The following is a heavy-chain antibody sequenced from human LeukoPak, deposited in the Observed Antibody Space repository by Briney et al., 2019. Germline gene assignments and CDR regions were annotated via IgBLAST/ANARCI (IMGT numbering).Heavy chain of an antibody. J-gene: IGHJ5*02. CDR2: ISANGQAT. CDR1: GFAFGTYA. D-gene: IGHD4-23*01. V-gene: IGHV3-23*01. CDR3: ARLTPNWFDP. Sequence: PGGSLRLSCAGSGFAFGTYAMSWVRQAPGMGLEWVSSISANGQATYYADSVEGRFTISRDNSKSTLYLQLNSLRSEDTAVYYCARLTPNWFDPWGQGTLVTVSS.